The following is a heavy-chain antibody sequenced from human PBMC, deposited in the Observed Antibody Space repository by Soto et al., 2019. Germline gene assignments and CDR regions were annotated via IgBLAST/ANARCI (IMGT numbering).Heavy chain of an antibody. D-gene: IGHD3-3*01. V-gene: IGHV4-39*01. Sequence: SETLSVTCTVSGGSISSSSYYWGWIRQPPGKGLEWIGSIYYSGSTYYNPSLKSRVTISVETSKKQFSLKLSSVTAADTAVYYCARHSNSDFLEWLLYDGGGFYWGQGPLVTVS. CDR1: GGSISSSSYY. CDR2: IYYSGST. J-gene: IGHJ4*02. CDR3: ARHSNSDFLEWLLYDGGGFY.